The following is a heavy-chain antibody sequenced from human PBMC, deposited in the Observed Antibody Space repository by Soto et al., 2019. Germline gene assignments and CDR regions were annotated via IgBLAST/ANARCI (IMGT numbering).Heavy chain of an antibody. CDR3: STSYYYYDSSGYYQP. V-gene: IGHV3-21*01. J-gene: IGHJ5*02. Sequence: PGGSLRLSCAASGFTFSSYSMNWVRQAPGKGLEWVSSISSSSYKYYADSVKGRFTISRDNAKNTLYLQMNSLRAEDTAVYYCSTSYYYYDSSGYYQPWGQGTLVTVSS. D-gene: IGHD3-22*01. CDR1: GFTFSSYS. CDR2: ISSSSYK.